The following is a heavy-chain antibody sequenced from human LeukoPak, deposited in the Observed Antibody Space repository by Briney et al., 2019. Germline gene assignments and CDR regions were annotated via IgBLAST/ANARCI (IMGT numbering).Heavy chain of an antibody. Sequence: GASVKVSCEASGYTFTGYYMHWVRQAPGRGLEWMGWINPNSGGTNYAQKFQGRVTMTRDTSISTAYMELSRLRSDDTAVYYCARVGYYYDSSGYRYFDYWGQGTLVTVSS. CDR1: GYTFTGYY. CDR2: INPNSGGT. J-gene: IGHJ4*02. V-gene: IGHV1-2*02. CDR3: ARVGYYYDSSGYRYFDY. D-gene: IGHD3-22*01.